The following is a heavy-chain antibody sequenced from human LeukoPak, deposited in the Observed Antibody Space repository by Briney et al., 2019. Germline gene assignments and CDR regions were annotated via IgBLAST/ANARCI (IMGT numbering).Heavy chain of an antibody. CDR3: AKDLGYGSYYYGSGSSPDYYYGMDV. CDR1: GFTFSSYA. D-gene: IGHD3-10*01. Sequence: PGGSLRLSCAASGFTFSSYAMSWVRQAPGKGLEWVSAISGSGGSTYYVDSVKGRFTISRDNSKNTLYLQMNSLRAEDTAVYYCAKDLGYGSYYYGSGSSPDYYYGMDVWGQGTTVTVSS. V-gene: IGHV3-23*01. J-gene: IGHJ6*02. CDR2: ISGSGGST.